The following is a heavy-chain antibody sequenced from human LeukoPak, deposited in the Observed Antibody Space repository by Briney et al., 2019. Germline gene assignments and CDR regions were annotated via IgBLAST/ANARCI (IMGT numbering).Heavy chain of an antibody. CDR2: IYNSGNT. J-gene: IGHJ3*02. CDR1: GGSISGYY. V-gene: IGHV4-59*01. Sequence: SETLSLTCTVSGGSISGYYWSWIRQPPGEGLEWIGYIYNSGNTNYNPSLKSRVTISVDTSKNLFSLKLTSVTAADTAVYYCARYRAFDIWGRGTLVTVSS. CDR3: ARYRAFDI.